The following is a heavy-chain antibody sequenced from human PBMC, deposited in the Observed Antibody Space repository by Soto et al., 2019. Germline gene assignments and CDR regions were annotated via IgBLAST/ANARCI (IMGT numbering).Heavy chain of an antibody. J-gene: IGHJ4*02. CDR3: ARHPGYYDILTGYSTYYFDY. CDR1: GGSISNYY. D-gene: IGHD3-9*01. Sequence: QVQLQESGPGLVKPSETLSLTCTVSGGSISNYYWSWIRQPPGKGLEWIGYIYYKGNTNYNPSLKSRVTISLDTSKNQFSRKLSSVTAADTAVYYCARHPGYYDILTGYSTYYFDYWGQGILVTVSS. V-gene: IGHV4-59*08. CDR2: IYYKGNT.